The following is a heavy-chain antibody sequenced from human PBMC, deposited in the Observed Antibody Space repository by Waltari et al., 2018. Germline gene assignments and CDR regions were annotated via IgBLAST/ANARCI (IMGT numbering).Heavy chain of an antibody. Sequence: EVQLVESGGALVHPGGSLRLSCAASGFTFRSNHMAWVRQAPGKGLEWVSIIYAAGSTYYADSVMGRVTISRDNSKNTLHLQMNSLRSEDTAIYYCATARDEETAMVYFDHWGEGSLVSVSS. CDR1: GFTFRSNH. D-gene: IGHD5-18*01. V-gene: IGHV3-66*02. CDR2: IYAAGST. J-gene: IGHJ4*02. CDR3: ATARDEETAMVYFDH.